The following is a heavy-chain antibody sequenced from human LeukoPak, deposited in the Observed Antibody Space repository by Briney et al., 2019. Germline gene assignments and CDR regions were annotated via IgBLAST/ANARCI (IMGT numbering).Heavy chain of an antibody. CDR3: ASGEVLGAFDI. Sequence: GGSLRLSSAASGFTVSSNYMSWVRQAPGKGLEWVSVIYSGGSTYYADSVKGRFTISRDNSKNTLYLQMNSLRAEDTAVYYCASGEVLGAFDIWGQGTMVTVSS. CDR1: GFTVSSNY. V-gene: IGHV3-53*01. J-gene: IGHJ3*02. D-gene: IGHD1-1*01. CDR2: IYSGGST.